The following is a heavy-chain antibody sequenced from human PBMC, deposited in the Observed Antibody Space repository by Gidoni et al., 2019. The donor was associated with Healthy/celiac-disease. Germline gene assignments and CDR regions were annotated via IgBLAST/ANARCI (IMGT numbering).Heavy chain of an antibody. D-gene: IGHD3-22*01. V-gene: IGHV3-30-3*01. J-gene: IGHJ4*02. Sequence: QVQLVESGGGVVQPGRSLRLPCAASGFTFSSYAMHWVRQAPGKGLEWVAVISYDGSNKYYADSVKGRFTISRDNSKNTLYLQMNSLRAEDTAVYYCAREYDSSGYYSPYFDYWGQGTLVTVSS. CDR3: AREYDSSGYYSPYFDY. CDR2: ISYDGSNK. CDR1: GFTFSSYA.